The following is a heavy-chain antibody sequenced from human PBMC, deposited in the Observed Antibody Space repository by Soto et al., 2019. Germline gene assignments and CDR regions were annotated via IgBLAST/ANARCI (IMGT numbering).Heavy chain of an antibody. D-gene: IGHD5-18*01. Sequence: SVKVSCKASGGTFSSYAISWVRQAPGQGLEWMGGIIPIFGTANYAQKFQGRATITADESTSTAYMELSSLRSEDTAVYYCARTRGYSYGHSNWFDPWGQGTLVTVSS. CDR3: ARTRGYSYGHSNWFDP. CDR2: IIPIFGTA. CDR1: GGTFSSYA. V-gene: IGHV1-69*13. J-gene: IGHJ5*02.